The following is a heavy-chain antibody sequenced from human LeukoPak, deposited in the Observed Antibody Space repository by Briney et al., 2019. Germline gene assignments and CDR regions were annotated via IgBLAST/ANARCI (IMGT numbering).Heavy chain of an antibody. CDR2: IYYSGST. D-gene: IGHD2-15*01. CDR1: GGSMNGHH. Sequence: SETLSLTCAVSGGSMNGHHWSWFRQPPGKGLEWIGYIYYSGSTNYNPSLKSRVTLSVDTSKNQFSLKLSSVTAADTAVYYCATLRYCSGTSCFPKYFQHWGQGTLVTVSS. CDR3: ATLRYCSGTSCFPKYFQH. V-gene: IGHV4-59*08. J-gene: IGHJ1*01.